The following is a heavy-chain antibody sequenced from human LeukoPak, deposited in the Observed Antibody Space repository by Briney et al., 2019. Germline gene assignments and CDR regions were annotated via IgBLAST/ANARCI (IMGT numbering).Heavy chain of an antibody. CDR1: GYTFTNYG. CDR3: ARDGRGYSYGYRGMGYYGMDV. V-gene: IGHV1-18*01. D-gene: IGHD5-18*01. Sequence: GASVKVSCKASGYTFTNYGVTWVRQAPGQGLEWMGWISTYNGNTNYAQKLQGRVTMTTDTSTSTAYMELRSLRSDDTAVYYCARDGRGYSYGYRGMGYYGMDVWGQGTTVTVSS. CDR2: ISTYNGNT. J-gene: IGHJ6*02.